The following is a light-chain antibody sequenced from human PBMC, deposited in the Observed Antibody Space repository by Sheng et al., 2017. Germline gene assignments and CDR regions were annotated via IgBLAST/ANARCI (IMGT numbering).Light chain of an antibody. CDR2: GAS. Sequence: ETVMTQSPATLSVSPGESATLSCRASQSVSSNVAWYQQKPGQAPRLLIYGASTRATGIPARFSGSGSGTDFTLSIGSLEPEDFAVYYCQQRANWPPLTFGGGTKVEIK. V-gene: IGKV3-15*01. CDR3: QQRANWPPLT. J-gene: IGKJ4*01. CDR1: QSVSSN.